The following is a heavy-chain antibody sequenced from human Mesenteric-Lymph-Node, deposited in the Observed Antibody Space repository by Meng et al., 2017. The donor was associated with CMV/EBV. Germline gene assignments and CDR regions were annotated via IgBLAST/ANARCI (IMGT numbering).Heavy chain of an antibody. D-gene: IGHD2-8*01. V-gene: IGHV3-7*04. J-gene: IGHJ4*02. CDR3: ARGVSSGY. Sequence: GGSLRLSCAASGFTLSSYWMSWVRQAPGKGLEWVANIKQDGSEKYYVDSVKGRFTISRDNAKNSLYLQMNSLRAEDTAVYYCARGVSSGYWGQGTLVTVSS. CDR2: IKQDGSEK. CDR1: GFTLSSYW.